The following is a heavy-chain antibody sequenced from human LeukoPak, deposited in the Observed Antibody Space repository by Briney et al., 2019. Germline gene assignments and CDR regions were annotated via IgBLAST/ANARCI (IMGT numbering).Heavy chain of an antibody. D-gene: IGHD3-10*01. CDR3: ATSSGSYYNLYYYYGMDV. V-gene: IGHV1-24*01. J-gene: IGHJ6*04. Sequence: ASVKVSCKVSGYTLTELSMHWVRQAPGEGLEWMGGFDPEDGETIYAQKFQGRVTMTEDTSTDTAYMELSSLRSEDTAVYYCATSSGSYYNLYYYYGMDVWGKGTTVTVSS. CDR1: GYTLTELS. CDR2: FDPEDGET.